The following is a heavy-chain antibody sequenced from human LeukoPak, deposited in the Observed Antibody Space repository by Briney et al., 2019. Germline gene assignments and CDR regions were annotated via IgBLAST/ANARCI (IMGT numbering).Heavy chain of an antibody. D-gene: IGHD4-23*01. CDR3: ARVPVDYRYGMDV. CDR2: IYYSGSA. V-gene: IGHV4-31*03. J-gene: IGHJ6*02. Sequence: SQTLSLTCTVSGGSISSGGYYWSWIRQHPGKGLEWIGYIYYSGSAYYNPSLKSRVTISVDTSENQFSLKLSSVTAADTTVYYCARVPVDYRYGMDVWGQGTPVTVSS. CDR1: GGSISSGGYY.